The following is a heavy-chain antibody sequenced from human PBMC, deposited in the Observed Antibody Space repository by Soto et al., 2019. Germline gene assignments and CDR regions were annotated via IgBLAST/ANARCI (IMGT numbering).Heavy chain of an antibody. D-gene: IGHD2-15*01. CDR3: AKRRGAGGHFDY. V-gene: IGHV3-23*01. CDR2: VSSGGGT. Sequence: ESGGGLVQPEGFLRLSCAASGFTFSTYAMGWVRQAPGKGLEWVSVVSSGGGTHYADSVKGRFTVSRDNSKNTLSLQMNSLRADDTAVYYCAKRRGAGGHFDYWGQGALVTVSS. J-gene: IGHJ4*02. CDR1: GFTFSTYA.